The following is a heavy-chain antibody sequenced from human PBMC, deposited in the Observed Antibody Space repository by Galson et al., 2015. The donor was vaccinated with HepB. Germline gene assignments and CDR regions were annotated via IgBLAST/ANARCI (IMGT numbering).Heavy chain of an antibody. D-gene: IGHD2-15*01. CDR1: GGSFSGYY. CDR3: ARASGYCSGGSCPSLGY. V-gene: IGHV4-34*01. Sequence: ETLSLTCAVYGGSFSGYYWSWIRQPPGKGLEWIGEINHSGSTNYNPSLKSRVTISVDTSKNQFSLKLSSVTAADTTVYYCARASGYCSGGSCPSLGYWGQGTLVTVSS. CDR2: INHSGST. J-gene: IGHJ4*02.